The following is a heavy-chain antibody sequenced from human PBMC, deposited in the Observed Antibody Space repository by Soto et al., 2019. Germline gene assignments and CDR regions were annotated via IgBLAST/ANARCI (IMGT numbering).Heavy chain of an antibody. Sequence: SVKVSWKASGGTFSSYAISWVRQAPGQGLEWMGGIIPIFGTANYAQKFQGRVTITADESTSTAYMELSSLRSEDTAVYYCARDSSVRDYDILTGYFNRGYYFDYWGQGTLVTVSS. CDR3: ARDSSVRDYDILTGYFNRGYYFDY. J-gene: IGHJ4*02. D-gene: IGHD3-9*01. CDR2: IIPIFGTA. V-gene: IGHV1-69*13. CDR1: GGTFSSYA.